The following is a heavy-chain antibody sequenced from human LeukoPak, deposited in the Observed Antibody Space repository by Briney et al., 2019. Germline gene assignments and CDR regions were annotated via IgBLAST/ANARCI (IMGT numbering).Heavy chain of an antibody. V-gene: IGHV3-23*01. Sequence: GGSLRLSCAASGFTFSIYTMSWVRQAPGKGLEWVSAISGSGSSAYYADSVKGRFTISRDNSKNTLYLQMSSLRAEDTAVYYCAKRPAGTLDYWGQGTLVTVYS. D-gene: IGHD6-19*01. CDR3: AKRPAGTLDY. CDR2: ISGSGSSA. J-gene: IGHJ4*02. CDR1: GFTFSIYT.